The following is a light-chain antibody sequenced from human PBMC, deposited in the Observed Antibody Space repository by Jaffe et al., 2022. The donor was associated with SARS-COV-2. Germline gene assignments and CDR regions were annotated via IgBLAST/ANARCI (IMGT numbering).Light chain of an antibody. V-gene: IGLV3-21*04. CDR1: NIGSNS. CDR2: YDS. Sequence: SYVLTQPPSVSVAPGKTARITCGGNNIGSNSVHWYQQKPGQAPVLVIYYDSDRPSGIPERFSGSNSGNTATLTISRVEAGDEADYYCQVWDSISDHYVFGTGTKVTVL. CDR3: QVWDSISDHYV. J-gene: IGLJ1*01.